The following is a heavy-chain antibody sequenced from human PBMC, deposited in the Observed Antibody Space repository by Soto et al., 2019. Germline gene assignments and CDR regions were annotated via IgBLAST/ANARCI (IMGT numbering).Heavy chain of an antibody. D-gene: IGHD2-15*01. V-gene: IGHV3-48*02. CDR1: GFTFSSYS. CDR3: ARLGYCSGGSCYIGANGFDP. J-gene: IGHJ5*02. Sequence: EVQLVESGGGLVQPGGSLRLSCAASGFTFSSYSMNWVRQAPGKGLERVSYISSSSSTIYYADSVKGRFTISRDNAKNSLYLQMNSLRDEDSAVYYCARLGYCSGGSCYIGANGFDPWGQGALVTVS. CDR2: ISSSSSTI.